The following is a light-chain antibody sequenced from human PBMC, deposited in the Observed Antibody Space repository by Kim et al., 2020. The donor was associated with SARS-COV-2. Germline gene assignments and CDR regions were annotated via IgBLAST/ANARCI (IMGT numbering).Light chain of an antibody. CDR2: LNSDGSH. V-gene: IGLV4-69*02. J-gene: IGLJ2*01. CDR1: RGHSNSA. CDR3: QTWGTGIVV. Sequence: ASVKLTCTLSRGHSNSAIAWHQQQPEKGPRYLMRLNSDGSHSKGDGIPDRFSGSRSGAERYLTISSLQSEDEADYYCQTWGTGIVVFGGGTQLTVL.